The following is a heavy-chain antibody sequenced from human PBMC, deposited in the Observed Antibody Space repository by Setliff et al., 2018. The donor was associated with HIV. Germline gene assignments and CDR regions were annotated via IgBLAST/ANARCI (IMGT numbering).Heavy chain of an antibody. CDR1: GFAFSNYW. D-gene: IGHD5-12*01. V-gene: IGHV3-74*01. CDR3: APLGYDWAS. J-gene: IGHJ5*02. CDR2: INPDGTAS. Sequence: QPGGSLRLSCAASGFAFSNYWMHWVRQAPGKGLVWISRINPDGTASNYADSVKGRFTISRDNTKSTVHLQMSSLRAEDTAVYYCAPLGYDWASWGQGTLVTVSS.